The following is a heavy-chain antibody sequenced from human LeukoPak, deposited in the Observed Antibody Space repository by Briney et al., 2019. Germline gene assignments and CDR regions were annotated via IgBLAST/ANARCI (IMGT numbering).Heavy chain of an antibody. J-gene: IGHJ5*02. D-gene: IGHD5-12*01. V-gene: IGHV4-59*12. CDR2: IFYTGHA. CDR3: ARDPLGGYWFDP. Sequence: SETLSLTCTVTGGSISGYHWNWIRQSPGNGLEWISNIFYTGHADYSPSLKSRVTISVDTSKNEISLTLNSVTAADTAVYYCARDPLGGYWFDPWGQGTLVTVSS. CDR1: GGSISGYH.